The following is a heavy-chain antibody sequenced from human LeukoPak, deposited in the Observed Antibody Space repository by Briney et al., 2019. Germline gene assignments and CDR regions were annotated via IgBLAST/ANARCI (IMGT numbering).Heavy chain of an antibody. CDR2: ISSSSSYI. V-gene: IGHV3-21*01. D-gene: IGHD3-16*01. Sequence: GGSLRLSCVVSGFTVSSKYMTWVRQAPGKGLEWVSSISSSSSYIYYADSVKGRFTISRDNAKNSLYLQMNSLRAEDTAVYYCARDVMMRPATEIDYWGQGTLVTVSS. J-gene: IGHJ4*02. CDR3: ARDVMMRPATEIDY. CDR1: GFTVSSKY.